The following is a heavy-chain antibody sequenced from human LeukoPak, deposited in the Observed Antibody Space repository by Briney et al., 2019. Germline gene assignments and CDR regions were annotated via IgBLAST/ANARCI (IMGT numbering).Heavy chain of an antibody. V-gene: IGHV3-23*01. CDR3: ARDRYGDENY. CDR1: GFTFSSYA. J-gene: IGHJ4*02. CDR2: ISGTSGST. Sequence: PGGSLRLSCAASGFTFSSYAMSWVRQAPGKGLEWVSTISGTSGSTYYADSVKGRFTISRDNAKNSLYLQMNSLRVEDTAIYYCARDRYGDENYWGQGVLVTVSS. D-gene: IGHD4-17*01.